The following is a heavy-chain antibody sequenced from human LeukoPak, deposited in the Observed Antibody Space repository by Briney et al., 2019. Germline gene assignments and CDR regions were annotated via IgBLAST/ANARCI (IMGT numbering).Heavy chain of an antibody. Sequence: GGSLRLSCAASGFTFSSYAMHWVRQAPGKGLEWVAVISYDGSNKYYADSVKGRFTISRDNAKNSLYLQMNSLRAEDTALYYCARGGGIVGATIDYWGQGTLVTVSS. CDR3: ARGGGIVGATIDY. CDR1: GFTFSSYA. CDR2: ISYDGSNK. J-gene: IGHJ4*02. D-gene: IGHD1-26*01. V-gene: IGHV3-30*04.